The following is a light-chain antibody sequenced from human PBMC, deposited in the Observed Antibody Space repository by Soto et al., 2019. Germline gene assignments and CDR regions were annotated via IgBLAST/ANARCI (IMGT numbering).Light chain of an antibody. V-gene: IGKV2-29*03. CDR1: RSLLHSTGKTY. CDR3: MQGGT. Sequence: DIVKTQSPLFLSVTPGEPASISCKSSRSLLHSTGKTYLHWYLQRPGQSPQLLIYEVSNRFSGVPDRISGSGTGTDFRLTISRVEAEDAGVYYCMQGGTSGQGTKLQIK. CDR2: EVS. J-gene: IGKJ2*01.